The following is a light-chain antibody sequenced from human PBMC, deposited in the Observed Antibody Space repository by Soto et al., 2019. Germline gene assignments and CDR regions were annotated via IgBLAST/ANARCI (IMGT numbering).Light chain of an antibody. J-gene: IGKJ1*01. CDR1: QSVYSSL. CDR2: GAS. Sequence: EIVLTQSPGTLSLSPGERATLSCRASQSVYSSLLAWYQQKPGQTPRLLIYGASSRATGMPDRFSGSGSGTDFTLTISNLEPEDVAVYYCQQYGRPWTFGQGTKVEIK. V-gene: IGKV3-20*01. CDR3: QQYGRPWT.